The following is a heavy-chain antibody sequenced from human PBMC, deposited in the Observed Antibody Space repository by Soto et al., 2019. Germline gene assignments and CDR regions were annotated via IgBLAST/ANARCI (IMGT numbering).Heavy chain of an antibody. Sequence: SETLSLTCTVSGGSISSYYWSWIRQPPGKGLEWIGYIYYSGSTNYNPPPKSRVTISVDTSKNQFSLKLSSVTAADTAVYYCARQWWELPYYYYMDVWGKGTTVTVSS. CDR3: ARQWWELPYYYYMDV. CDR2: IYYSGST. J-gene: IGHJ6*03. CDR1: GGSISSYY. D-gene: IGHD1-26*01. V-gene: IGHV4-59*08.